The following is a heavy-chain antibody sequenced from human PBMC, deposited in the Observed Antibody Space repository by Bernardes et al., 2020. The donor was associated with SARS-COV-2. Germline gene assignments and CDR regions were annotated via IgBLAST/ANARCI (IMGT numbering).Heavy chain of an antibody. V-gene: IGHV1-2*02. CDR1: GYTFTGYY. D-gene: IGHD2-8*01. J-gene: IGHJ3*02. CDR2: INPNSGGT. CDR3: ARVYYSIKRAFDI. Sequence: ASVKVSCKASGYTFTGYYMHWVRQAPGQGLEWMGWINPNSGGTNYAQKFQGRVTMTRDTSISTAYMELSRLRSDDTAVYYCARVYYSIKRAFDIWGQGTMVTVSS.